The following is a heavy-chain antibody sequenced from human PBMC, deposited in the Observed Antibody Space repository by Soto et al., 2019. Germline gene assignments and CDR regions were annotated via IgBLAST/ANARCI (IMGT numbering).Heavy chain of an antibody. CDR1: GDSISDYY. Sequence: SETLSLTCTVSGDSISDYYWSWSRQPPGRGLEWMGYIFYTGDTNYHPSLKSRLTISIDTSKNQFSLTLKSVTAADTAVYYCASGGNWFDPWGQGVLVTV. V-gene: IGHV4-59*01. D-gene: IGHD3-16*01. CDR2: IFYTGDT. CDR3: ASGGNWFDP. J-gene: IGHJ5*02.